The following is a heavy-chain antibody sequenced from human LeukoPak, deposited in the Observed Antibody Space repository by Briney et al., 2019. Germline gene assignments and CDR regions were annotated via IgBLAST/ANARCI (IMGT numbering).Heavy chain of an antibody. V-gene: IGHV4-61*02. CDR2: IYTSGST. D-gene: IGHD3-22*01. J-gene: IGHJ4*02. CDR3: ARGRYYDSSGYHPFFDY. CDR1: GGSISSGSYY. Sequence: PSQTLSLTCTVSGGSISSGSYYWSWIRQPAGKGLEWIGRIYTSGSTNYNPSLKSRVTISVDTSKNQFSLKLSSVTAADTAVYYCARGRYYDSSGYHPFFDYWGQGTLVTVFS.